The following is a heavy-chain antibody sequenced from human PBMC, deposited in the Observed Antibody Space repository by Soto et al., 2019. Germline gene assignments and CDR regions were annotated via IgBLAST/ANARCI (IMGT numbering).Heavy chain of an antibody. V-gene: IGHV4-39*01. Sequence: SETLSLTCTVSGGSISNSSYYWVWIRQPPGKGLEWIGSIYSGGSTYYNPSLRSRVTISVDTSKNQFSLKLTSVTAADTAVYYCARRRSPDYGNWYFDYWGQGTLVTVS. J-gene: IGHJ4*02. CDR3: ARRRSPDYGNWYFDY. CDR1: GGSISNSSYY. D-gene: IGHD4-17*01. CDR2: IYSGGST.